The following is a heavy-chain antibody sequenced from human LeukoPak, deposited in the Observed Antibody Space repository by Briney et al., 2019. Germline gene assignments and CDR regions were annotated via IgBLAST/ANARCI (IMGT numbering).Heavy chain of an antibody. CDR2: IYTSGST. V-gene: IGHV4-4*07. CDR1: GGSISSYY. CDR3: ATWDIVVVPAAEGSSYYMDV. Sequence: SETLSLTCTVSGGSISSYYWSWIRQPAGKGLEWIGRIYTSGSTNYNPSLKSRVTMSVDTSKNQFSLKLSSVTAADTAVYYCATWDIVVVPAAEGSSYYMDVWGKGTTVTVSS. J-gene: IGHJ6*03. D-gene: IGHD2-2*01.